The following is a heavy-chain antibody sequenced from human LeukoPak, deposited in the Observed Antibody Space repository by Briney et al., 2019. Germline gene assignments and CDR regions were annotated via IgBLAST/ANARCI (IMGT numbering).Heavy chain of an antibody. CDR3: ARNKMVGGAPHYTGMDV. V-gene: IGHV1-69*13. J-gene: IGHJ6*04. CDR1: GGTFSSYA. CDR2: IIPIFGAA. D-gene: IGHD3-10*01. Sequence: SVKVSCKASGGTFSSYAISWVRQAPGQGLEWMGGIIPIFGAANYAQKFQGRVTITADESTSTAYMELSSLRSEDTAVYYCARNKMVGGAPHYTGMDVGGKGPTAT.